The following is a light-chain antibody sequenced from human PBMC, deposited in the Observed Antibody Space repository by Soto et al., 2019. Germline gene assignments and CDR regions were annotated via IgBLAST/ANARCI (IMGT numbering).Light chain of an antibody. CDR3: QQYGSSTGVT. V-gene: IGKV3-20*01. J-gene: IGKJ3*01. Sequence: ETVLTQSPGTLSLSPGESATLSCRASQTVSSKYLAWYQQKPGQAPRLLIYGTSSRATGIPDRFSSSGSGTDFTLTISRLEPEDFAVYYCQQYGSSTGVTFGPGTKVDIK. CDR1: QTVSSKY. CDR2: GTS.